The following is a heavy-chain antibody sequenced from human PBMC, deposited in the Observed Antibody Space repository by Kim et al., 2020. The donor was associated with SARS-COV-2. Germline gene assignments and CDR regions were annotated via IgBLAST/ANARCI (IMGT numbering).Heavy chain of an antibody. D-gene: IGHD3-3*01. CDR2: INSYKGNT. CDR1: GYTFTNYG. V-gene: IGHV1-18*01. Sequence: ASVKVSCKASGYTFTNYGISWVRQAPGQGLEWMGWINSYKGNTNYAQKVQGRVTMTTDTSTSTAYMELRNLRSDDTAVYYCARDLDSSGFDHWGQGTLVTVSP. J-gene: IGHJ4*02. CDR3: ARDLDSSGFDH.